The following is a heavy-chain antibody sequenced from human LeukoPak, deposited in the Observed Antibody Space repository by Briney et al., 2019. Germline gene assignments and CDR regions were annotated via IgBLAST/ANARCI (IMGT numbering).Heavy chain of an antibody. Sequence: GASVKVSCKASGYTFTDYYIHWVRQAPGQGLEWMRWINSNSGATNYAQKFQGRVTMTRDTSISTAYMELSSLRSDDTAVYYCARVPGGAAYDLDHWGQGTLVTVSS. CDR3: ARVPGGAAYDLDH. D-gene: IGHD2-21*01. V-gene: IGHV1-2*02. J-gene: IGHJ4*02. CDR1: GYTFTDYY. CDR2: INSNSGAT.